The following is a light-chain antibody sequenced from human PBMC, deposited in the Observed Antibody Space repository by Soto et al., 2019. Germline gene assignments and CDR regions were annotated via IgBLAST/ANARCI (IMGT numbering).Light chain of an antibody. V-gene: IGKV3-20*01. J-gene: IGKJ1*01. CDR1: QSVSSSY. Sequence: DIVLTQSPGTLSLSPGERATLSYRASQSVSSSYLAWYQQKRGQAPRLFIYGASSRATGIPDRFSGSGSGTDFTLTISRLEPEDFAVYYCQHYGSSRTFGQGTKVDIK. CDR3: QHYGSSRT. CDR2: GAS.